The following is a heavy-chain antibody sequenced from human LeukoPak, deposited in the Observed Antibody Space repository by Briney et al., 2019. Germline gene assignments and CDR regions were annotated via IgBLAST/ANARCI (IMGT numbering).Heavy chain of an antibody. Sequence: GASVKVSCKASGYTFTSNYIHWVRQAPGQGLEWMGXXXPXXGXXXXXQKXXXXXTXTRDTSTSTVHMELSGLRSEDTAVYYCARDQEGFDYWGQGTLVTVSS. V-gene: IGHV1-46*01. CDR2: XXPXXGXX. CDR1: GYTFTSNY. CDR3: ARDQEGFDY. J-gene: IGHJ4*02.